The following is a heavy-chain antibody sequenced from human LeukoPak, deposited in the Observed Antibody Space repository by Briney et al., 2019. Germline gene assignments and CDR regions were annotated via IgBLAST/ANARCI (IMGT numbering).Heavy chain of an antibody. CDR1: GFTFSDYY. CDR2: ISSSGSTI. J-gene: IGHJ6*02. V-gene: IGHV3-11*01. Sequence: GGSLRLSCAASGFTFSDYYMSWIRQAPGKGLEWVSYISSSGSTIYYSDSVKGRFTISRDNAKNSLYLQMNSLRAEDTAVYYCARGYCGGDCFLYYYYYYGMDVWGQGTTVTVSS. D-gene: IGHD2-21*02. CDR3: ARGYCGGDCFLYYYYYYGMDV.